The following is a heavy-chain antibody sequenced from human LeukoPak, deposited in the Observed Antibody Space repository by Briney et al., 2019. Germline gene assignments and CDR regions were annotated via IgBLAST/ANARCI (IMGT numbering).Heavy chain of an antibody. V-gene: IGHV4-59*01. D-gene: IGHD5-18*01. CDR1: GGSMSSYY. J-gene: IGHJ4*02. Sequence: SETLSLTCTVSGGSMSSYYWSWIRQSPGKGLEWIGYIYYSGSTNYNPSLKSRVTISVDTSKNQFSLKLSSVTAADTAVYYCARDRGYSYGTDYWGQGTLVTVSS. CDR3: ARDRGYSYGTDY. CDR2: IYYSGST.